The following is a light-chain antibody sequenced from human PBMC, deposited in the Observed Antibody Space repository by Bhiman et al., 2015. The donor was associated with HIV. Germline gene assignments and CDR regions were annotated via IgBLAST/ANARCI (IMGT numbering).Light chain of an antibody. J-gene: IGLJ3*02. CDR3: ASWDDSLNGPL. CDR1: GSDIGGYNY. Sequence: QSTLTQPASVSGSPGHSITVSCTGTGSDIGGYNYVSWYQQHPGKAPKLIIYDVYERPSGVSDRFSGSKSGYTASLTISGLQAEDEATYFCASWDDSLNGPLFGGGTKLTVL. V-gene: IGLV2-14*03. CDR2: DVY.